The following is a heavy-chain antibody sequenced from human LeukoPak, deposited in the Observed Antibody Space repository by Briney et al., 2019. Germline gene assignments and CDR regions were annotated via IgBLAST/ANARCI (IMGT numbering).Heavy chain of an antibody. D-gene: IGHD6-6*01. CDR3: AKVRIAARLFDY. CDR2: ISVTAART. Sequence: VASISVTAARTYYPVSGKGRFTISRGNSKNRLYVQMNRLRAEDTAVYYCAKVRIAARLFDYWGQGTLVTVSS. J-gene: IGHJ4*02. V-gene: IGHV3-23*01.